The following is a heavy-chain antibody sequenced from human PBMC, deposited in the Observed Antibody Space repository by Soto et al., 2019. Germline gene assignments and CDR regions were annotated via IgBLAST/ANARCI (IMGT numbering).Heavy chain of an antibody. Sequence: QVKLVESGGGVGQPGRSLRLSCAASGFTFSSYGMHWVRQAPGKGLEWVAVISYDGSNKYYADSVKGRFTISRDNSKNTLYLQMNSLGAEDTAVYYCAKDRDNDFWSCYDYYYYYGMDVWGQGTTVTVSS. V-gene: IGHV3-30*18. J-gene: IGHJ6*02. CDR1: GFTFSSYG. CDR2: ISYDGSNK. CDR3: AKDRDNDFWSCYDYYYYYGMDV. D-gene: IGHD3-3*01.